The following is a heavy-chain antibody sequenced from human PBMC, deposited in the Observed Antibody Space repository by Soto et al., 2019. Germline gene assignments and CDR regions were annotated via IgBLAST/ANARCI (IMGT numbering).Heavy chain of an antibody. D-gene: IGHD2-8*02. CDR1: GGSTSSYY. Sequence: SETLSLTCTVSGGSTSSYYWSWIRQPPGKGLEWNGDIYYSGSTNYTPPLKSRVTISVDTSKNQFSLKLTSVTAADTAVYYCARDKITGLFDYWGQGTLVTVSS. CDR3: ARDKITGLFDY. V-gene: IGHV4-59*12. J-gene: IGHJ4*02. CDR2: IYYSGST.